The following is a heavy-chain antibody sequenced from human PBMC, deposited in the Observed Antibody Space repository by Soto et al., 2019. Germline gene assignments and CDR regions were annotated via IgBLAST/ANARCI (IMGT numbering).Heavy chain of an antibody. CDR3: AKDVGQWYYYDSSGYYGPLGY. D-gene: IGHD3-22*01. CDR1: GFTFDDYA. Sequence: EVQLVESGGGLVQPGRSLRLSCAASGFTFDDYAMHWVRQAPGKGLEWVSGISWKSGSIGYADSVKGRFTISRDNAKNSLYLQMNSLRAEDTALYYCAKDVGQWYYYDSSGYYGPLGYWGQGTLVTVSS. CDR2: ISWKSGSI. V-gene: IGHV3-9*01. J-gene: IGHJ4*02.